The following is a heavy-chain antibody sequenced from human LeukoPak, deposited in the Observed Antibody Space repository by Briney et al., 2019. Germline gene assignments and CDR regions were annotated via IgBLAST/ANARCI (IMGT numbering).Heavy chain of an antibody. D-gene: IGHD5-12*01. CDR3: ARIYSGYDFLESGGPEHFDY. V-gene: IGHV4-30-4*01. CDR2: IYYSGST. J-gene: IGHJ4*02. Sequence: SETLSLTCTVSGGSISSGDYYWSWIRQPPGKGLEWIGYIYYSGSTYYNPSLKSRVTISVDTSKNQFSLKLSSVTAADTAVYYCARIYSGYDFLESGGPEHFDYWGQGTLVTVSS. CDR1: GGSISSGDYY.